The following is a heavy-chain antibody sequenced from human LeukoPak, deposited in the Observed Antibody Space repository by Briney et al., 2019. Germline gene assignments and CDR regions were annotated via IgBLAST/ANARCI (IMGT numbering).Heavy chain of an antibody. V-gene: IGHV3-21*01. CDR1: GFTFSTYS. CDR3: ARGNGGVLLLYLDY. J-gene: IGHJ4*02. D-gene: IGHD3-10*01. Sequence: PGGSLRLSCVDSGFTFSTYSMNWVRQAPGKGLEWVSSISSSSSYIYYGDSVKGRFTISRDNAKNSLYLQMNSLRAEDTAVYYCARGNGGVLLLYLDYWGQGTLVTVSS. CDR2: ISSSSSYI.